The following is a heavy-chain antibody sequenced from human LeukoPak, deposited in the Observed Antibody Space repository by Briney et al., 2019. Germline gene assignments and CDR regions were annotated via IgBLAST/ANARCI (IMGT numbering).Heavy chain of an antibody. CDR1: GGSFSGYY. J-gene: IGHJ4*02. V-gene: IGHV4-34*01. CDR2: IGHSGST. Sequence: PSETLSLTCAVYGGSFSGYYWSWIRQPPGKGLEWIGEIGHSGSTNYNPSLKSRVTISVDTSKNQFSLKLSSVTAADTAVYYCARGVLQPYDYWGQGTLVTVSS. D-gene: IGHD2/OR15-2a*01. CDR3: ARGVLQPYDY.